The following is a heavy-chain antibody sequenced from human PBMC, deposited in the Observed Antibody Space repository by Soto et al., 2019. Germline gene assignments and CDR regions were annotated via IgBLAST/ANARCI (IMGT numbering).Heavy chain of an antibody. CDR2: IYYSGST. D-gene: IGHD2-2*03. J-gene: IGHJ6*02. CDR3: ASGYCSSTSCSNPHYYYYGMDV. Sequence: SMTLPGTWTVSGGCISSGDYYWVWIRQPPGKGLEWIGYIYYSGSTYYNPSLKSRVTISVDTSKNQFSLKLSSVTAADTAVYYCASGYCSSTSCSNPHYYYYGMDVWGQGTTVTVSS. V-gene: IGHV4-30-4*01. CDR1: GGCISSGDYY.